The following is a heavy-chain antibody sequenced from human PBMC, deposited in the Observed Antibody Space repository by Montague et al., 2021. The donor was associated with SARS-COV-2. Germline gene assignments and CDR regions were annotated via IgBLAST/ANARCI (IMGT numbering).Heavy chain of an antibody. CDR2: TYYRSKWYS. CDR1: GDNVSSNSVA. CDR3: VRYSGWFYFDF. J-gene: IGHJ4*02. V-gene: IGHV6-1*01. D-gene: IGHD6-19*01. Sequence: CAISGDNVSSNSVAWSWLRQSPSRGLEWLGRTYYRSKWYSDYAPSVRGRLTVNPDASKNEFSLELNYVTPEDTAVYYCVRYSGWFYFDFWGQGTLVTVSS.